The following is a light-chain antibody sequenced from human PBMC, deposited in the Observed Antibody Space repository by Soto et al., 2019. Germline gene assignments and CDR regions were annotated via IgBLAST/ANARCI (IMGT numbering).Light chain of an antibody. CDR3: CSYAGTSTHTV. J-gene: IGLJ7*01. V-gene: IGLV2-23*02. Sequence: QSALTQPASVSGSPGQSITISCTGTSSDVGSYNLVSWYQQHPGKAPKLIISEVSKRTSGISDRLSGSKSGSTAYLTIAGLKAEYEADYYCCSYAGTSTHTVFGGGTQLTV. CDR1: SSDVGSYNL. CDR2: EVS.